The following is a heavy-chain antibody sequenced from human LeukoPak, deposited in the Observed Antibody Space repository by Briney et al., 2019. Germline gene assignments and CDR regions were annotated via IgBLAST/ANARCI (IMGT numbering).Heavy chain of an antibody. CDR3: AREVASWYDY. CDR2: ISSSSSTI. V-gene: IGHV3-48*04. CDR1: GFTFSSYA. J-gene: IGHJ4*02. D-gene: IGHD6-13*01. Sequence: PGGSLRLSCAASGFTFSSYAMSWVRQAPGKGLEWVSAISSSSSTIYYADSVKGRFTISRDNAKNSLYLQMNSLRAEDTAVYYCAREVASWYDYWGQGTLVTVSS.